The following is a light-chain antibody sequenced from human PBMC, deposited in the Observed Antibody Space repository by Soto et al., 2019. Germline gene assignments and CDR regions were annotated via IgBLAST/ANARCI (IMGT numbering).Light chain of an antibody. CDR2: GAS. J-gene: IGKJ1*01. V-gene: IGKV3-15*01. CDR3: QQYNNWPPWT. CDR1: QSVSSN. Sequence: EIVMTQSPATLSVSPGERATLSCRASQSVSSNLAWYQQKPGQPPRLLIYGASTKATGIPARFSGSGSGTDFTFTISSLQSEDFAVYYCQQYNNWPPWTFGQGTKVEI.